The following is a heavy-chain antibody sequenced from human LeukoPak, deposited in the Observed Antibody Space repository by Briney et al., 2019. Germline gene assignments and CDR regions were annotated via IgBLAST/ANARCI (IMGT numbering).Heavy chain of an antibody. V-gene: IGHV1-69*13. CDR3: ARGKIVVVTATIHDAFDI. J-gene: IGHJ3*02. CDR1: GGTFSSYA. D-gene: IGHD2-21*02. CDR2: IIPIFGTA. Sequence: AASVKVSCKASGGTFSSYAISWVRQAPGQGLEWMGGIIPIFGTANYAQKFQGRVTITADESTSSAYMELSSLRSEDTAVYYCARGKIVVVTATIHDAFDIWGQGTMVTVSS.